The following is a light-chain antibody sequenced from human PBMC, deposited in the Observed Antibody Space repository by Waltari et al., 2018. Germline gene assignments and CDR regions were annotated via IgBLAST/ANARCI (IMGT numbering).Light chain of an antibody. V-gene: IGLV2-14*03. J-gene: IGLJ2*01. CDR1: SRDGGAYDY. Sequence: QSALTHPASVSGSPGQSITISCTATSRDGGAYDYLPWYQHHPGKAPKIVIYDVNDRPSGVSNRFSGSKSGNTASLTISGLQAEDEADYYCSSYRRSDIVVFGGGTKLTVL. CDR2: DVN. CDR3: SSYRRSDIVV.